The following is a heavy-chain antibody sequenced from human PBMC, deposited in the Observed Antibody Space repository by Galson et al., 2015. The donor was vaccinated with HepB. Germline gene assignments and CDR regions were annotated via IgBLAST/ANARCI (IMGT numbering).Heavy chain of an antibody. J-gene: IGHJ4*02. CDR3: AKSYGVTDYFDY. CDR2: VDPEDGET. CDR1: GYTFTDYY. Sequence: VKVSCKVSGYTFTDYYMHWVQQAPGKGLEWMGLVDPEDGETIYAEKFQGRVTITADTSTDTAYMELSSLRSEDTAVYYCAKSYGVTDYFDYWGQGTLVTVSS. V-gene: IGHV1-69-2*01. D-gene: IGHD4-17*01.